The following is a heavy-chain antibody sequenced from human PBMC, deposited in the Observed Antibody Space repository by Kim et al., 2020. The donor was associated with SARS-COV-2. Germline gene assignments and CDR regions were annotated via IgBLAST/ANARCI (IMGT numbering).Heavy chain of an antibody. CDR1: GGSFSGYY. Sequence: SETLSLTCAVYGGSFSGYYWSWIRQPPGKGLEWIGEINHSGSTNYNPSLKSRVTISVDTSKNQFSLKLSSVTAADTAVYYCARGGFVRSNYYYYGMDVWGQGTTVTVSS. CDR3: ARGGFVRSNYYYYGMDV. J-gene: IGHJ6*02. CDR2: INHSGST. D-gene: IGHD6-25*01. V-gene: IGHV4-34*01.